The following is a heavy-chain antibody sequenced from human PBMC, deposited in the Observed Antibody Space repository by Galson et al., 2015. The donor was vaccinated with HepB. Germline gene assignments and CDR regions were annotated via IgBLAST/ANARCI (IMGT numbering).Heavy chain of an antibody. Sequence: SLRLSCAASGFTFSSYAMSWVRQAPGKGLEWVAVISYDGSNKYYADSVKGRFTISRDNSKNTLYLQMNSLRAEDTAVYYCASGYEYSSSYARLDYWGQGTLVTVSS. CDR2: ISYDGSNK. CDR1: GFTFSSYA. CDR3: ASGYEYSSSYARLDY. J-gene: IGHJ4*02. V-gene: IGHV3-30-3*01. D-gene: IGHD6-6*01.